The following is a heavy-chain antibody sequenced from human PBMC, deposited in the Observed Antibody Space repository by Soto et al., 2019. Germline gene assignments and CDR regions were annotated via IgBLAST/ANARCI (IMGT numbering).Heavy chain of an antibody. D-gene: IGHD6-19*01. CDR1: GGSIGSSGYF. CDR3: VRHSDSGCGVRECAFDI. V-gene: IGHV4-39*01. Sequence: SETLSLTCTVSGGSIGSSGYFWGWIRQPPGMGLEWIGSVSYSGSIYSNPSLKSRVTVSVDTSNNLFSLNLASVTAADTAVYSCVRHSDSGCGVRECAFDIWGQGTMVTVSS. J-gene: IGHJ3*02. CDR2: VSYSGSI.